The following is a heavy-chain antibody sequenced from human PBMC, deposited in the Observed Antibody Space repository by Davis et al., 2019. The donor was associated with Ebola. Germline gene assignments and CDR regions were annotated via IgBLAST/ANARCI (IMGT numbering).Heavy chain of an antibody. D-gene: IGHD3-3*01. V-gene: IGHV3-15*01. CDR2: IKSKTDGGTT. J-gene: IGHJ4*02. CDR3: TTETYYDFWSAEPFDY. Sequence: GGSLRLSCAASGFTFSSYWMSWVRQAPGKGLEWVGRIKSKTDGGTTDYAAPVKGRFTISRDDSKNTLYLQMNSLKTEDTAVYYCTTETYYDFWSAEPFDYWGQGTLVTVSS. CDR1: GFTFSSYW.